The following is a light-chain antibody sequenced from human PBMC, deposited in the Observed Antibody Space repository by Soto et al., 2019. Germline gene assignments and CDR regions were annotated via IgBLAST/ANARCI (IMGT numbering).Light chain of an antibody. Sequence: DLQMTQSPSTLSASVGDRVTITCRASQSIIRLLAWYQQKSGKAPKFLIYDASSLESGVPSRFSGSRSGPDFTLTISSLQPEDFATYYCQQSYSSPPTFGQGTKVDIK. V-gene: IGKV1-39*01. CDR1: QSIIRL. CDR3: QQSYSSPPT. CDR2: DAS. J-gene: IGKJ1*01.